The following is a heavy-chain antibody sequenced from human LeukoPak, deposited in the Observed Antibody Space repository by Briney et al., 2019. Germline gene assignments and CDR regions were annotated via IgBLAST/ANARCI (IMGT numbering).Heavy chain of an antibody. Sequence: ASVKVSCKAYGYTFSNYGISWVRQPPGRVLEWMGWISAYNGNKKYAQKYQGRVSMTTDTSTSTAYMELRSLRSDDTAVYYCARAPGITRGTIGFDPWGQGTLVTVSS. D-gene: IGHD1-14*01. CDR2: ISAYNGNK. J-gene: IGHJ5*02. V-gene: IGHV1-18*01. CDR1: GYTFSNYG. CDR3: ARAPGITRGTIGFDP.